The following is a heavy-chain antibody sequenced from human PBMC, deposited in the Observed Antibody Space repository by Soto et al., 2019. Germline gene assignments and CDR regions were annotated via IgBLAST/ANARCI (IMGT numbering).Heavy chain of an antibody. CDR1: GYTFTSYD. Sequence: GASVKVSCKASGYTFTSYDINWVRQATGQGLEWMGWMNPNSGNTGYAQKFQGRVTMTRNTSISTAYMELSSLRSEDTAVYYCATENKPTPAVRGVIRATPYYYYGMDVWGQGTTVTVSS. J-gene: IGHJ6*02. V-gene: IGHV1-8*01. D-gene: IGHD3-10*01. CDR2: MNPNSGNT. CDR3: ATENKPTPAVRGVIRATPYYYYGMDV.